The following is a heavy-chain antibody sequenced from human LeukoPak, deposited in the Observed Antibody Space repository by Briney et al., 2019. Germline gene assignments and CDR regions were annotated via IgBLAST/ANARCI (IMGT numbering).Heavy chain of an antibody. V-gene: IGHV4-59*12. D-gene: IGHD4-23*01. J-gene: IGHJ4*02. CDR1: DDSITIYY. CDR3: ARVGGNWDY. Sequence: SETLSLTCTVSDDSITIYYWSWIRQPPGKGLEWIGYIDHTGITNYNPSLKSRVTISVDKSKNQFSLKLSSVTAADTAVYYCARVGGNWDYWGQGTLVTVSS. CDR2: IDHTGIT.